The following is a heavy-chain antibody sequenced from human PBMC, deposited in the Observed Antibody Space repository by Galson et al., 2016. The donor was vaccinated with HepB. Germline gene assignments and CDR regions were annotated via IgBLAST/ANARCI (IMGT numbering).Heavy chain of an antibody. CDR1: GYSISSGYF. CDR3: VRSPCGGECFTDF. D-gene: IGHD2-21*01. V-gene: IGHV4-38-2*02. Sequence: SETLSPTCTVSGYSISSGYFWGWIRQPPGKGLEWIGSMYRSGSSYYNPSLKSRVTILVDTSKNQFSLKLTSVTAADTGVYYCVRSPCGGECFTDFWGQGTLVTVSS. J-gene: IGHJ4*02. CDR2: MYRSGSS.